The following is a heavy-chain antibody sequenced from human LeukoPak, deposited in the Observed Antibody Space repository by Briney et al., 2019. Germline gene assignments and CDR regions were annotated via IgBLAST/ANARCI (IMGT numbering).Heavy chain of an antibody. J-gene: IGHJ6*03. V-gene: IGHV4-39*01. D-gene: IGHD2-15*01. Sequence: PSETLSVTCTVSGASISSSNFYWDWIRQPPGKGLEWIGNIYYGETTSYNPSFKSRVTISVDTSKNQFSLKLNSVTAADTAVYYCARRFPVVVVASPGLYYYYYMDVWGKGTTVTISS. CDR3: ARRFPVVVVASPGLYYYYYMDV. CDR1: GASISSSNFY. CDR2: IYYGETT.